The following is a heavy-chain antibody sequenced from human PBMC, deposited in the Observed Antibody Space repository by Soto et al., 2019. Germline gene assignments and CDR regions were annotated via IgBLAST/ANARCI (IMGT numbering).Heavy chain of an antibody. D-gene: IGHD5-12*01. CDR1: VGTFSNYA. V-gene: IGHV1-69*12. J-gene: IGHJ2*01. CDR3: ARGNHRWLQLWYFHL. Sequence: QVQLVQSGAEVKKPGSSVKVSCKASVGTFSNYASSWVRQAPGQGLEWMGGIIPIFGTVNYAQKFQGRVTITADESTSTAYMELSSLRSEDTAVYYCARGNHRWLQLWYFHLSGRGTLVTVSS. CDR2: IIPIFGTV.